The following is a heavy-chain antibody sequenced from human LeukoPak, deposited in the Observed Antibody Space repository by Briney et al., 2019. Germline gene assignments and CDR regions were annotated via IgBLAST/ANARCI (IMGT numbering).Heavy chain of an antibody. V-gene: IGHV4-39*07. CDR2: IYYSGST. J-gene: IGHJ3*02. Sequence: PSETLSLTCTVSGGSISSSSYYWGWIRQPPGKGLEWIGSIYYSGSTNYNPSLKSRVTISVDTSKNQFSLKLSSVTAADTAVYYCARKRYDLDAFDIWGQGTMVTVSS. CDR3: ARKRYDLDAFDI. D-gene: IGHD5-12*01. CDR1: GGSISSSSYY.